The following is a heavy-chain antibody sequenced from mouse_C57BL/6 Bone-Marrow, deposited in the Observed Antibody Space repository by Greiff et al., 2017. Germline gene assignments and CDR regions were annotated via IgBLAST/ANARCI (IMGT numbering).Heavy chain of an antibody. V-gene: IGHV5-6*01. Sequence: EVKVVESGGDLVKPGGSLKLSCAASGFTFSSYGMSWVRQTPDKRLEWVATISSGGSYTYYPDSVKGRFTISRDNAKNTLYLQMSSLKSEETAMYYCARDGYWYFDVWGTGTTVTVSS. J-gene: IGHJ1*03. CDR2: ISSGGSYT. CDR3: ARDGYWYFDV. CDR1: GFTFSSYG.